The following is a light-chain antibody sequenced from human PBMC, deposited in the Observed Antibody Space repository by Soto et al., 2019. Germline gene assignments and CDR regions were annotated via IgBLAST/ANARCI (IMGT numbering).Light chain of an antibody. J-gene: IGLJ2*01. V-gene: IGLV1-51*01. CDR1: SSNIGNNY. CDR3: GTWDSSLSAVV. CDR2: DNN. Sequence: QSVLTQPPSVSAAPGQKVTISCSGSSSNIGNNYVSWYQQLPGTAPKLLIYDNNKRPSGIPDRLSGSKSGTSATLGITGLQTGEEADYYCGTWDSSLSAVVFGGGTKVTV.